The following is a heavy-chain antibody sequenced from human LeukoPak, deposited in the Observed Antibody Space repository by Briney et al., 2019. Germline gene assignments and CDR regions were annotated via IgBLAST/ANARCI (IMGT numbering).Heavy chain of an antibody. CDR3: TRLASSSSSDY. J-gene: IGHJ4*02. V-gene: IGHV3-73*01. D-gene: IGHD6-6*01. CDR1: GSTFSGSA. CDR2: IRSKANSYAT. Sequence: PGGSLRLSCAASGSTFSGSAMRWVRQASGKGLEWVGRIRSKANSYATAYAASVKGRFTIYRDDSKNTAYLQMNSLKAEDTAVYYCTRLASSSSSDYWGQGTLVTVSS.